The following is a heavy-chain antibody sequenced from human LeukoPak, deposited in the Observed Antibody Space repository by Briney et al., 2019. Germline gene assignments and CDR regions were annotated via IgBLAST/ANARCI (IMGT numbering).Heavy chain of an antibody. CDR1: GFTFSSYG. J-gene: IGHJ4*02. CDR3: AKDEQLAFDY. CDR2: ISYDGSNK. V-gene: IGHV3-30*18. Sequence: PGRSLRLSCAASGFTFSSYGMHWVRQAPGKGLEWVAVISYDGSNKYYADSVKGRFTISRDNSKNTLYLHMNSLRAEDTAVYYCAKDEQLAFDYWGQGTLVTVSS. D-gene: IGHD6-6*01.